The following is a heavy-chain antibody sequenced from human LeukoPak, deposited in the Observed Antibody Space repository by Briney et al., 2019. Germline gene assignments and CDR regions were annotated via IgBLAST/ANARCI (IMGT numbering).Heavy chain of an antibody. D-gene: IGHD5-18*01. V-gene: IGHV3-23*01. Sequence: GGSLRLSCAASGFNFNNYAMSWVRQAPGKGLEWVSHIVASSGATFYADSVKGRFTISRDNSKNTLYLQMNSLRAEDTAVYYCASGYGYPQLFDYWGQGTLVTVSS. J-gene: IGHJ4*02. CDR2: IVASSGAT. CDR3: ASGYGYPQLFDY. CDR1: GFNFNNYA.